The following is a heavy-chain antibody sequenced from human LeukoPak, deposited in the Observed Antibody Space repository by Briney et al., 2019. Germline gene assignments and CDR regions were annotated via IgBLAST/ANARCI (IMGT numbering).Heavy chain of an antibody. CDR3: ARGSSTGSYYFDY. CDR2: INPNSGGT. J-gene: IGHJ4*02. V-gene: IGHV1-2*02. CDR1: GYTLTGYY. Sequence: GASVKVSCKASGYTLTGYYMHWVRQAPGQRLEWMGWINPNSGGTNYAQKFQGRVTMTRDTSISTAYMELSRLRSDDTAVYYCARGSSTGSYYFDYWGQGTLVTVSS. D-gene: IGHD3-10*01.